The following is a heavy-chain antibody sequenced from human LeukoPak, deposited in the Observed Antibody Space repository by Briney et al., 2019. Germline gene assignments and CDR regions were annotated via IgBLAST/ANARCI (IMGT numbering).Heavy chain of an antibody. CDR3: ARASGQPDAFDI. CDR1: GDSISTTHYY. Sequence: PSETLSLTCTVSGDSISTTHYYWGWIRQPPGKGLEWIGSIYYTGSTYYNPSLKSRVTISVDTSKNQFSLKLSSVTAADTAVYYCARASGQPDAFDIWGQGTMVTVSS. V-gene: IGHV4-39*07. J-gene: IGHJ3*02. D-gene: IGHD2-2*01. CDR2: IYYTGST.